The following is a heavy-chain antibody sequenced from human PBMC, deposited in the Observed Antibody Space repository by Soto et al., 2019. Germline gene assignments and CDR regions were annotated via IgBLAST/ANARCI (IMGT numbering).Heavy chain of an antibody. CDR1: GFTFSSYE. V-gene: IGHV3-48*03. Sequence: EMQLVESGGGLVQPGGSLRLSCAASGFTFSSYEMHWVRQAPGKGLEWNSYISSTGSGTLYADSVRGRFTMSRDNTKNSVSLQMSSLRAEDTAVYYCVRDLHEPLATDALRVANWGQGTQVTVSS. J-gene: IGHJ4*02. D-gene: IGHD2-8*02. CDR3: VRDLHEPLATDALRVAN. CDR2: ISSTGSGT.